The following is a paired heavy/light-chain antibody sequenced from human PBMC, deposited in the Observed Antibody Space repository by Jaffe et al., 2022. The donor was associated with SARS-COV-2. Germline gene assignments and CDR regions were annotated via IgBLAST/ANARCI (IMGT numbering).Light chain of an antibody. Sequence: ELVMTQSPATLSVSPGGTATLSCRASQGVSSNLAWYRQKPGQAPRLLIFDASARATGIPARFSGGGSGTEFTLTISSLQSEDFATYYCQQYNNWPFTFGPGTKVDIK. CDR3: QQYNNWPFT. J-gene: IGKJ3*01. CDR1: QGVSSN. CDR2: DAS. V-gene: IGKV3-15*01.
Heavy chain of an antibody. J-gene: IGHJ6*02. CDR3: ARMMNQLRFYDMDV. CDR2: IWFDGSHE. Sequence: QVQLVESGGGVVQPGRSLRLSCAASGFSFSDYGMNWVRQATGKGLEWVAVIWFDGSHESYADSVKGRFTISRDNSNNTLYLQMHSLGAEDTAVYYCARMMNQLRFYDMDVWGQGTTVIVSS. V-gene: IGHV3-33*01. CDR1: GFSFSDYG. D-gene: IGHD1-1*01.